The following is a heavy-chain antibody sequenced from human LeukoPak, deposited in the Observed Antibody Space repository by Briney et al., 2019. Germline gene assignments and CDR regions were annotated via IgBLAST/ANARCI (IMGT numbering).Heavy chain of an antibody. CDR1: GGSISSYY. J-gene: IGHJ4*02. CDR2: IYYSGST. V-gene: IGHV4-59*01. CDR3: ASYSYYYDSSGYFDY. Sequence: KPSETLSLTCTVSGGSISSYYWSWIRQSPGKGLEWIGYIYYSGSTNYNPSLKSRVTILVDTSKNQFSLKLSSVTAADTAVYYCASYSYYYDSSGYFDYWGQGTLVTVSS. D-gene: IGHD3-22*01.